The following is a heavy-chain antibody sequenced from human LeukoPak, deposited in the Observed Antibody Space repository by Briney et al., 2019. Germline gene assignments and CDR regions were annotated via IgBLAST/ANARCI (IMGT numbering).Heavy chain of an antibody. CDR3: ARASGSSAVPFDY. J-gene: IGHJ4*02. V-gene: IGHV1-46*01. D-gene: IGHD3-10*01. CDR2: IAPSSGTI. Sequence: GASVKVSCKASGYTFTSNYMHWVRQAPGQGLEWMGVIAPSSGTISYAQKFQGRVTMTRDTSTSTLYMELSSLTSEDTAVYYCARASGSSAVPFDYWGQGTLVTVSS. CDR1: GYTFTSNY.